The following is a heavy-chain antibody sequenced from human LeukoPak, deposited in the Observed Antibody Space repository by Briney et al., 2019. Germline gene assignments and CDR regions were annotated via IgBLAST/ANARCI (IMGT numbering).Heavy chain of an antibody. CDR1: GFTFSSYW. D-gene: IGHD3-3*01. CDR3: ARSINYDLFDL. Sequence: TGGSLRLSWAASGFTFSSYWMHWVRQAPGKGLGWVSRISSDGSSTSYANSLKGRFTISRDNAKNTQSLQMNSLRAEDNAGYYCARSINYDLFDLWGRGTLVTVSS. V-gene: IGHV3-74*01. CDR2: ISSDGSST. J-gene: IGHJ2*01.